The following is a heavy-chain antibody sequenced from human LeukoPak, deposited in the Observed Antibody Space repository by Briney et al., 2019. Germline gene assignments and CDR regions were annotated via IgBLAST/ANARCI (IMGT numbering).Heavy chain of an antibody. CDR1: GFTFSSYG. CDR2: ISYDGSNK. D-gene: IGHD6-6*01. Sequence: GGSLRLSCAASGFTFSSYGMHWVRQAPGKGLEWVAVISYDGSNKYYADSVKGRFTISRDNSKNTLYLQMNSLRAEDTAVYYCAKVTSSSSPFDAFDIWGQGTMVTVSS. CDR3: AKVTSSSSPFDAFDI. J-gene: IGHJ3*02. V-gene: IGHV3-30*18.